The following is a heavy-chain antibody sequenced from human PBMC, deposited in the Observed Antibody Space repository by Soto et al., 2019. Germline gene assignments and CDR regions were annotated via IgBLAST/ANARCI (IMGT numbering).Heavy chain of an antibody. Sequence: SLRLSCAASGFTFSDYYMTWIRQAPGSGLEWVSYISSSPGTISYANSVKGRFTISRDNAQNSLYLQMTSLRAEDTAVYYCARGTYRSKTDFDYWGQGTLVTVSS. V-gene: IGHV3-11*01. CDR3: ARGTYRSKTDFDY. D-gene: IGHD6-13*01. CDR2: ISSSPGTI. CDR1: GFTFSDYY. J-gene: IGHJ4*02.